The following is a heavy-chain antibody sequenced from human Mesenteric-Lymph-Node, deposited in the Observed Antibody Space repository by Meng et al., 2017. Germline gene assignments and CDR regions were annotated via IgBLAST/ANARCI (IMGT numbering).Heavy chain of an antibody. Sequence: SVKVSCKASGYTFTGYYMHWVRQAPGQGLEWMGRIIPILGIANYAQKFQGRVTITADKSTSTAYMELSSLRSEDTAVYYCAKGDYSGRYSVYWGQGTLVTVSS. CDR1: GYTFTGYY. CDR3: AKGDYSGRYSVY. CDR2: IIPILGIA. V-gene: IGHV1-69*02. J-gene: IGHJ4*02. D-gene: IGHD1-26*01.